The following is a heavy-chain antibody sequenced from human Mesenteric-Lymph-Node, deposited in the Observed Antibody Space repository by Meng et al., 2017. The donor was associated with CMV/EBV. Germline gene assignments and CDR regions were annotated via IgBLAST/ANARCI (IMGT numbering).Heavy chain of an antibody. V-gene: IGHV1-2*02. CDR3: ARGAARPNGKQRRLIDY. Sequence: ASVKVSCKASGYTFTGFYIHWVRKAPGQGLEWMGWINPNSGGTNYAQKFQGRVTMTRDTSISTAYMELSSLRSEDTAVYYCARGAARPNGKQRRLIDYWGQGTLVTVSS. D-gene: IGHD6-6*01. CDR2: INPNSGGT. CDR1: GYTFTGFY. J-gene: IGHJ4*02.